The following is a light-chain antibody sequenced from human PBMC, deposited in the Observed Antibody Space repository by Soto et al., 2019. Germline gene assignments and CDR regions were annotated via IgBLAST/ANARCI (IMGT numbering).Light chain of an antibody. Sequence: SYELTQPPSVSVAPGKTASVACGGSNIGSKSVHWYQKKSGQAPVLVMYYDSDRPSGIPERFSASNSGNTATLTSSRVEAGDVAGYYCQVWDTSSGHVVFGGGTKLTVL. V-gene: IGLV3-21*01. CDR2: YDS. CDR1: NIGSKS. J-gene: IGLJ3*02. CDR3: QVWDTSSGHVV.